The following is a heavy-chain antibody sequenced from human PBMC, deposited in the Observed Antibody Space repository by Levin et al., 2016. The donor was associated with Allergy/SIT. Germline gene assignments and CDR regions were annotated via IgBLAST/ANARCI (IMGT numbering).Heavy chain of an antibody. D-gene: IGHD6-19*01. CDR3: ASGVAGTNIDY. J-gene: IGHJ4*02. V-gene: IGHV3-21*01. CDR2: ISSSSSYI. Sequence: WIRQPPGKGLEWVSSISSSSSYIYYADSVKGRFTISRDNAKNSLYLQMNSLRAEDTAVYYCASGVAGTNIDYWGQGTLVTVSS.